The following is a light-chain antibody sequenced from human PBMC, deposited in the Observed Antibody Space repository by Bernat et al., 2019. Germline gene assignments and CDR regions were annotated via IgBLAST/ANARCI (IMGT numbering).Light chain of an antibody. V-gene: IGKV1-5*03. CDR3: QQYNSYSLIT. CDR2: KAS. Sequence: DIQMTQSPSTLSASVGDRVTITCRASQSISSWLAWYQQKPGKAPKLLIYKASSLESGVPSRFSGSGSATEFTLTISSLQPDDFATYYCQQYNSYSLITFGQGTRLEIK. J-gene: IGKJ5*01. CDR1: QSISSW.